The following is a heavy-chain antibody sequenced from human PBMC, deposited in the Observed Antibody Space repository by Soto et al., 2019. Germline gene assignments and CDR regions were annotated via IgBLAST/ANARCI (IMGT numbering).Heavy chain of an antibody. CDR1: GGSVSSGHYH. Sequence: QVQLQESGPGLVKPSETLSLTCTVSGGSVSSGHYHWSWIRQPPGKGLEWIGFMSYSGRTDYNPHLKSRATISGDTSNNQFSLKLNSVTAADTALYYCARVGWGGDSWGQGTLVTVSS. CDR3: ARVGWGGDS. CDR2: MSYSGRT. D-gene: IGHD7-27*01. J-gene: IGHJ4*02. V-gene: IGHV4-61*01.